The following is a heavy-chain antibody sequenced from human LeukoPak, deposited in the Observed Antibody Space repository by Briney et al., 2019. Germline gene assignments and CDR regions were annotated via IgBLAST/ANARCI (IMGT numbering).Heavy chain of an antibody. D-gene: IGHD6-13*01. CDR3: ARHRGIAAAGSEFDP. V-gene: IGHV4-39*01. Sequence: PSETLSLTCTVSGGSISSSSYYWGWIRRPPGKGLEWIGSIYYSGSTYYNPSLKSRVTISVDTSKNQFSLKLSSVTAADTAVYYCARHRGIAAAGSEFDPWGQGTLVTVSS. CDR2: IYYSGST. CDR1: GGSISSSSYY. J-gene: IGHJ5*02.